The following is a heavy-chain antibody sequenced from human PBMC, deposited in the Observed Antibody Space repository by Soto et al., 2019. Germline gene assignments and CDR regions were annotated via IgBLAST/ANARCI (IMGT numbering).Heavy chain of an antibody. CDR2: IFSAGMT. J-gene: IGHJ4*02. CDR3: AGAYSFNYAFDY. CDR1: GFTVKGNY. V-gene: IGHV3-53*01. D-gene: IGHD3-16*01. Sequence: GGSLRLSCTPSGFTVKGNYVGWARQASGKGMEWVSIIFSAGMTYYTDSVKGRFTVSKDISKNTLSLQMNSLRADDTAVYFCAGAYSFNYAFDYWAWEPRSPSTQ.